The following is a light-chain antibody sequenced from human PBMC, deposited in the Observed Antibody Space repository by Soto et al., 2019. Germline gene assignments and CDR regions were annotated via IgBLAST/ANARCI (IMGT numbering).Light chain of an antibody. CDR2: AAS. J-gene: IGKJ1*01. CDR1: QGIRSE. Sequence: AIQMTQSPSSLSASVGDRVIITCRASQGIRSELAWYQQKPGKAPDLLIYAASTLQPGVPYRFSGTGSGTDFTLTISNLPPEDFATYYCLHDYNYPRTFGQGTKVEIK. V-gene: IGKV1-6*01. CDR3: LHDYNYPRT.